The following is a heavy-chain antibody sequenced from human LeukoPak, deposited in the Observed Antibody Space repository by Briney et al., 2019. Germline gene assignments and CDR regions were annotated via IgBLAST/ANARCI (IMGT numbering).Heavy chain of an antibody. D-gene: IGHD7-27*01. V-gene: IGHV4-59*01. J-gene: IGHJ6*02. Sequence: SETLSLTCTVSGGSTSSYYWSWIRQPPGKGLEWIGYIYYSGGTNYNPSLKSRVTISVDTSKNQFSLKLSSVTAADTAVYYCARSGELGMRFYYYYGMGVWGQGTTVTVSS. CDR2: IYYSGGT. CDR1: GGSTSSYY. CDR3: ARSGELGMRFYYYYGMGV.